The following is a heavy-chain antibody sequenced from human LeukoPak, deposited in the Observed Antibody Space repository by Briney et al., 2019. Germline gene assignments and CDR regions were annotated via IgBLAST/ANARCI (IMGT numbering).Heavy chain of an antibody. CDR3: ARDDPNECTNGVCYSRFDY. D-gene: IGHD2-8*01. CDR2: IIPIFGTA. Sequence: ASVKVSCKASGGTFSSYAISWVRQAPGQGLEWMGRIIPIFGTANYAQKFQGRVTITTDESTGTAYMELSSLRSEDTAVYYCARDDPNECTNGVCYSRFDYWGQGTLVTVSS. J-gene: IGHJ4*02. V-gene: IGHV1-69*05. CDR1: GGTFSSYA.